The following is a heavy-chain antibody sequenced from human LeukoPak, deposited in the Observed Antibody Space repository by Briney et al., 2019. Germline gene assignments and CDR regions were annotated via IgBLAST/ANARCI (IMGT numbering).Heavy chain of an antibody. CDR1: GFTFTYAW. V-gene: IGHV3-23*01. CDR2: ISGSGGST. Sequence: GGSLRLSCAASGFTFTYAWMSWVRQAPGKGLEWVSAISGSGGSTYYADSVKGRFTISRDNSKNTLYLQMNSLRAEDTAVYYCAKPRPSYSSSWYDHWGQGTLVTVSS. CDR3: AKPRPSYSSSWYDH. J-gene: IGHJ5*02. D-gene: IGHD6-13*01.